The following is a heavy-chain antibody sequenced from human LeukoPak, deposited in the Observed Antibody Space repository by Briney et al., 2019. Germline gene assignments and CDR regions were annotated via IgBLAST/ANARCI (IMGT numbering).Heavy chain of an antibody. J-gene: IGHJ3*02. CDR3: ARAGYYDSSGYYDAFDI. CDR2: IYHSGST. D-gene: IGHD3-22*01. Sequence: PSETLSLTCTVSGYSISSGYYWGWIRQPPGKGLEWIGSIYHSGSTNYNPSLKSRVTISVDKSKNQFSLKLSSVTAADTAVYYCARAGYYDSSGYYDAFDIWGQGTMVTVSS. V-gene: IGHV4-38-2*02. CDR1: GYSISSGYY.